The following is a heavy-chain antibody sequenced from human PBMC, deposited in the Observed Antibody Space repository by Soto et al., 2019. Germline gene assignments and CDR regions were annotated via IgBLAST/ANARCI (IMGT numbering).Heavy chain of an antibody. J-gene: IGHJ4*02. CDR2: IIPIFGTA. V-gene: IGHV1-69*13. Sequence: GASVKVSCKASGGTFSSYAISWVRQAPGQGLEWMGGIIPIFGTANYAQKFRGRVTITADESTSTAYMELSSLRSEDTAVYYCARGKRIAAAAYYFDYWGQGTLVTVSS. CDR3: ARGKRIAAAAYYFDY. D-gene: IGHD6-13*01. CDR1: GGTFSSYA.